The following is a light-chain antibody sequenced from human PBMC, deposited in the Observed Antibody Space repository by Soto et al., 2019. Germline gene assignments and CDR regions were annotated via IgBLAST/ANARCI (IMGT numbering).Light chain of an antibody. CDR3: SSYTSRSSSTYV. V-gene: IGLV2-14*01. J-gene: IGLJ1*01. CDR1: SSDVGGYNY. Sequence: QSALTQPASVSGSPGQSITTSCTGTSSDVGGYNYVSWYQQHPGKAPKLMIYDVSNRPSGVSNRFSGSKSGNTASLTISGLQAEDEADYYCSSYTSRSSSTYVFGTGTKLTVL. CDR2: DVS.